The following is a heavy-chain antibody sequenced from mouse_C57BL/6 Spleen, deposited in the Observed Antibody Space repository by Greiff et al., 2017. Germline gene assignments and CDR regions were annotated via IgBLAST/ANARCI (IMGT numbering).Heavy chain of an antibody. CDR3: TRGGYGSSYYAMDY. CDR2: ISSGGDYI. V-gene: IGHV5-9-1*02. D-gene: IGHD1-1*01. Sequence: EVKLVESGEGLVKPGGSLKLSCAASGFTFSSYAMSWVRQTPEKRLEWVAYISSGGDYIYYADTVKGRFTISRDNARNTLYLQMSSLKSEDTAMYYCTRGGYGSSYYAMDYWGQGTSVTVSS. CDR1: GFTFSSYA. J-gene: IGHJ4*01.